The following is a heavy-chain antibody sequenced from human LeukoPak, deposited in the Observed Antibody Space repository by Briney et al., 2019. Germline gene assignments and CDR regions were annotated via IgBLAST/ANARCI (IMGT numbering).Heavy chain of an antibody. V-gene: IGHV4-34*01. CDR1: GGSFSGYY. D-gene: IGHD3-10*01. J-gene: IGHJ4*02. Sequence: NPSETLSLTCAVYGGSFYGGSFSGYYWSWIRQPPGKGLEWIGEVNHSGSTNYNPSLKSRVTISVDTSKNQFSLKLSSVTAADTAVYYCAAYYYGSGSYKTQDWGQGTLVTVSS. CDR2: VNHSGST. CDR3: AAYYYGSGSYKTQD.